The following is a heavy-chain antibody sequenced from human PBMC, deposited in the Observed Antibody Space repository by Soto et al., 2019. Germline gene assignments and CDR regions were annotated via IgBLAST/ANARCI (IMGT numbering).Heavy chain of an antibody. CDR2: IRTKPNNYAT. D-gene: IGHD5-18*01. V-gene: IGHV3-73*02. CDR1: GFSFSGTA. CDR3: TGPEDPYGYPEAFDS. Sequence: DVQLVESGGGLVQPGGSLKLSCATSGFSFSGTAMHWVRHTSGKGLEWVGRIRTKPNNYATTYAASVTGRFTISRDDSKNTGYLQMNSLKTEDTAVYYCTGPEDPYGYPEAFDSWGQGALGTVSS. J-gene: IGHJ4*02.